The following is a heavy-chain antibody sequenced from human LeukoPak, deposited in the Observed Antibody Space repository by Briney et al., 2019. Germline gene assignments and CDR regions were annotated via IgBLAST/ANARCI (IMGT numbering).Heavy chain of an antibody. V-gene: IGHV4-39*07. CDR2: IYYSGST. Sequence: PSETLSLTCTVSGGSISSSSYYWGWIRQPPGKGLEWIGSIYYSGSTYYNPSLKSRVTISVDTSKNQFSLKLSSVTAADTAVYYCARDPFYDSSGYWGYYFDYWGQGTLVTVSS. D-gene: IGHD3-22*01. CDR1: GGSISSSSYY. CDR3: ARDPFYDSSGYWGYYFDY. J-gene: IGHJ4*02.